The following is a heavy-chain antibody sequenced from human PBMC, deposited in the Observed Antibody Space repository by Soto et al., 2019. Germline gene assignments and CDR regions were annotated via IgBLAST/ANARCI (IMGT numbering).Heavy chain of an antibody. Sequence: SETLSLTCTVSGGSISSGGYYWSWIRQHPGKGLEWIGYIYYSGSTYYNPSLKSRVTISVDTSKNQFSLKLSSVTAADTAVYYCAREGNYGDYGAFDIWGQGTMVTVSS. CDR1: GGSISSGGYY. CDR2: IYYSGST. D-gene: IGHD4-17*01. J-gene: IGHJ3*02. CDR3: AREGNYGDYGAFDI. V-gene: IGHV4-31*03.